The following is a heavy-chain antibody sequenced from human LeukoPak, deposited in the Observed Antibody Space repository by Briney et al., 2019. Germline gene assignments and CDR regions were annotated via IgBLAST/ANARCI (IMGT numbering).Heavy chain of an antibody. CDR3: ARGPSVTMVRGSAFYYYGMDV. J-gene: IGHJ6*02. Sequence: ASVKVSCKASGYTFTGYYMRWVRQAPGQGLEWMGWINPNSGGTNHAQKFQGRVTMTRDTSISTAYMELSRLRSDDTAVYYCARGPSVTMVRGSAFYYYGMDVWGQGTTVTVSS. CDR2: INPNSGGT. D-gene: IGHD3-10*01. CDR1: GYTFTGYY. V-gene: IGHV1-2*02.